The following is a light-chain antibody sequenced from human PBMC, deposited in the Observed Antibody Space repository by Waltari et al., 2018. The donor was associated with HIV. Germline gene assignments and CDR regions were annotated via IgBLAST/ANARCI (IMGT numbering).Light chain of an antibody. V-gene: IGLV2-8*01. CDR2: EVT. J-gene: IGLJ2*01. CDR1: NSDISDYNY. Sequence: QSALTQSPSASESPGQSVNISCSGANSDISDYNYVSWYQQHSDRPPKLIIFEVTKRPSGVPDRFSGSKSGNTASLFVSGLQPEDEATYFCSSFAGTHKLFGGGTKLTVL. CDR3: SSFAGTHKL.